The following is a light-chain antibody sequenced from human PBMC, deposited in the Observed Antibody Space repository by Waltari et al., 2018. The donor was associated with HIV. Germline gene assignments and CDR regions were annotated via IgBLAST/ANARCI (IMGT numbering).Light chain of an antibody. CDR2: YDD. CDR3: AAWDDSLNGYV. Sequence: QSVLTQPPSVSEAPRQRVTISCSGSSPNIGNNAVNWYQQLPGKAPKLLIYYDDLRPSGVSDRFSGSKSGTSASLAISGLQSEDEADYYCAAWDDSLNGYVFGTGTKVTVL. CDR1: SPNIGNNA. V-gene: IGLV1-36*01. J-gene: IGLJ1*01.